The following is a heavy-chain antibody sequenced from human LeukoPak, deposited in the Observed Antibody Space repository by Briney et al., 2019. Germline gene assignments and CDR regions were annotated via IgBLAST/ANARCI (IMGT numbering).Heavy chain of an antibody. CDR3: ARVGYDWNGMDV. J-gene: IGHJ6*02. Sequence: SETLSLTCTVSGGSISSGGYYWSWIRQHPGKGLEWIGYIYYSGSTYYNPSLKSRVTISVDTSKNQFSLKLSSVTAADTAVYYCARVGYDWNGMDVWGQGTTVTVSS. V-gene: IGHV4-31*03. CDR2: IYYSGST. CDR1: GGSISSGGYY. D-gene: IGHD1-20*01.